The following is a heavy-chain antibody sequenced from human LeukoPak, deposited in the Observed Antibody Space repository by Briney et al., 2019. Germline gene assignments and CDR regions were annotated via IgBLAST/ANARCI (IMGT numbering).Heavy chain of an antibody. J-gene: IGHJ4*02. V-gene: IGHV1-18*01. CDR1: GYTFTSYG. CDR3: ASGYDSSGYWYYFDY. CDR2: ISAYNGNT. Sequence: ASVKVSCKASGYTFTSYGITWVRQAPGQGLEWMGWISAYNGNTNYAQKLQGRVTMTTDTSTSTAYMELRSLRSDDTAVYYCASGYDSSGYWYYFDYWGQGTLVTVSS. D-gene: IGHD3-22*01.